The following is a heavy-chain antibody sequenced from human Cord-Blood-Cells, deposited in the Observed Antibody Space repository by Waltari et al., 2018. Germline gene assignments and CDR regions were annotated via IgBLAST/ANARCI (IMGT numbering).Heavy chain of an antibody. CDR3: ARGVEEAAGTRHFDY. J-gene: IGHJ4*02. CDR1: GYTFTGYY. D-gene: IGHD6-13*01. CDR2: INPNSGGT. V-gene: IGHV1-2*04. Sequence: QVQLVQSGAEVKKPGASVEVSCKASGYTFTGYYMHWVRQAPGQGLEWMGWINPNSGGTNYAQKFQGWVTMTRDTSISTAYMELSRLRSDDTAVYYCARGVEEAAGTRHFDYWGQGTLVTVSS.